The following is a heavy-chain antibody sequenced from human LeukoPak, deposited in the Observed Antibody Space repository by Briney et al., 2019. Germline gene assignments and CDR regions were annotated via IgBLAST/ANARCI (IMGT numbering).Heavy chain of an antibody. D-gene: IGHD3-22*01. V-gene: IGHV3-23*01. CDR2: ISHSGGSI. J-gene: IGHJ3*02. CDR1: GFTFSSYA. Sequence: PGGSLRLSCAASGFTFSSYAMSWVRQSPGKGLEWVSCISHSGGSIYYADSVKGRVTISRDNSKKTMYLQMNSLRAEDTAVYYCAKGYGTMIDDAFDIWGQGTMVTVSS. CDR3: AKGYGTMIDDAFDI.